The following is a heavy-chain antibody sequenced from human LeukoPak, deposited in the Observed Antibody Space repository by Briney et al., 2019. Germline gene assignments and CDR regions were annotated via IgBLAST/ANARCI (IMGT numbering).Heavy chain of an antibody. CDR3: AKRRDSSGFYPPFDY. D-gene: IGHD3-22*01. CDR1: GFTFSSYA. V-gene: IGHV3-23*01. CDR2: ITSSGEST. J-gene: IGHJ4*02. Sequence: GGSLRLSCAASGFTFSSYAMSWVRQAPGKGLEWVSAITSSGESTYYADSVKGQFTISRDNSKNTLYLQMNSLRAEDTAVYYCAKRRDSSGFYPPFDYWGQGTLVTVSS.